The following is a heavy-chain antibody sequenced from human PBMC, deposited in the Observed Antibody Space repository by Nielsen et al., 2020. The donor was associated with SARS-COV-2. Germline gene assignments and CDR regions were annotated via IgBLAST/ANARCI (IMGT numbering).Heavy chain of an antibody. CDR1: GGSFSGYY. Sequence: SETLSLTCAVYGGSFSGYYWSWIRQPPGKGLEWIGEINHSGSTNYNPSLKSRVTISVDTSKNQFSLKLSSVTAADTAVYYCARAPGTAMRTFDYWGQGTLVTVSS. CDR2: INHSGST. J-gene: IGHJ4*02. V-gene: IGHV4-34*01. CDR3: ARAPGTAMRTFDY. D-gene: IGHD5-18*01.